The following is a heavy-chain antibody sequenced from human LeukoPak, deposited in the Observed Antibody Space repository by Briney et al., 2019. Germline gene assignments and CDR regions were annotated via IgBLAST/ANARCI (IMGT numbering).Heavy chain of an antibody. CDR3: ARVGVQWLIDY. Sequence: SETLSLTCTVSGGSISSSSNYWGWIRQPPGKGLEWIGSIYYSGSTYYNPSLKSRVTISVDTSKNQFSLKLSSVTAADTAVYYCARVGVQWLIDYWGQGTLVTVSS. D-gene: IGHD6-19*01. J-gene: IGHJ4*02. CDR1: GGSISSSSNY. CDR2: IYYSGST. V-gene: IGHV4-39*07.